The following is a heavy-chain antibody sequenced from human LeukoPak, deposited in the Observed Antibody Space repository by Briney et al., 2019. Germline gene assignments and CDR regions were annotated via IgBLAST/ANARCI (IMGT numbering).Heavy chain of an antibody. CDR3: ARRRGGTTGRYYYGMDV. D-gene: IGHD1-1*01. CDR1: GFTFSSYG. J-gene: IGHJ6*02. CDR2: ISYDGSNK. V-gene: IGHV3-30*04. Sequence: YPGGSLRLSCAASGFTFSSYGIYCVRQAPGTGLDWVADISYDGSNKHYADSVKGRFTISRDNSKNTVYLQMNSLRDEDTAVFYCARRRGGTTGRYYYGMDVWGQGTTVTVSS.